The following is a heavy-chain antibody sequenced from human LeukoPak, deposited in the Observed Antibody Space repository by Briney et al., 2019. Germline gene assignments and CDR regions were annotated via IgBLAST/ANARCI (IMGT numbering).Heavy chain of an antibody. Sequence: PSETLSLTCAVYGGSFSGYYWSWIRRPPGKGLEWIGEINHSGSTNYNPSLKSRVTISVDTSKNQFSLKLSSVTAADTAVYYCARDGLAVAAEFDYWGQGTLVTVSS. D-gene: IGHD6-19*01. CDR3: ARDGLAVAAEFDY. CDR1: GGSFSGYY. V-gene: IGHV4-34*01. CDR2: INHSGST. J-gene: IGHJ4*02.